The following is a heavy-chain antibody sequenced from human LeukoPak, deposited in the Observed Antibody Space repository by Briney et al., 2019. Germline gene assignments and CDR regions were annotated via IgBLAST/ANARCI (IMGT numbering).Heavy chain of an antibody. CDR1: GFTFSDYY. J-gene: IGHJ4*02. Sequence: PGGSLRLSCAASGFTFSDYYMSWIRQAPGKGLEWVSYISSSGSTIYYADSVKGRFTISRDNAKNSLYLQMNSLRAEDTAVYYCATRDLYYYDSSGYYPFGYWGREPWSPSPQ. CDR2: ISSSGSTI. V-gene: IGHV3-11*04. D-gene: IGHD3-22*01. CDR3: ATRDLYYYDSSGYYPFGY.